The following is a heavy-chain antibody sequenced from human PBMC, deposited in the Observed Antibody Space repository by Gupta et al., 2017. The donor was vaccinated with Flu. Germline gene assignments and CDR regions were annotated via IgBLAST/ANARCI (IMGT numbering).Heavy chain of an antibody. Sequence: NYGLHWVRQASGKGLEWVAFISVDGKNKYYADSVKGRFTISRDTSENTLFLQMNSLRAEDSAVYYGARAYYAGSGRTLSDFWGQGTRVPVSS. CDR1: NYG. V-gene: IGHV3-30*03. CDR2: ISVDGKNK. D-gene: IGHD3-10*01. J-gene: IGHJ4*02. CDR3: ARAYYAGSGRTLSDF.